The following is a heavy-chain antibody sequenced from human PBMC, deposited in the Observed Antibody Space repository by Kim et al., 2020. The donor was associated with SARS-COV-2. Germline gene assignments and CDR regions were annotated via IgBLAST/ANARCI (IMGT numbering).Heavy chain of an antibody. CDR3: ARGVAQRLVLSEGNWFDP. CDR1: GGSFSGYY. Sequence: SETMSLTCAVYGGSFSGYYWSWIRQPPGKGLEWIGEINHSGSTNYNPSLKSRVTISVDTSKNQFSLNLSSVTAADPAVYYCARGVAQRLVLSEGNWFDP. V-gene: IGHV4-34*01. J-gene: IGHJ5*02. D-gene: IGHD6-19*01. CDR2: INHSGST.